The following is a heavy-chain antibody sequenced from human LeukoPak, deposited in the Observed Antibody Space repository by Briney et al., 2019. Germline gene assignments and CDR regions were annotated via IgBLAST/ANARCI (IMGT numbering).Heavy chain of an antibody. D-gene: IGHD6-6*01. Sequence: GSVKVSCKASGYTFTGYYMHWARPAPGQGLEWMGWINPNSGGTNYAQKFQGRVTMTRDTSISIAYMELSRLRSDDTAVYYCAREGEEEYSSSSSNFDYWGQGTLVTVSS. V-gene: IGHV1-2*02. CDR2: INPNSGGT. J-gene: IGHJ4*02. CDR1: GYTFTGYY. CDR3: AREGEEEYSSSSSNFDY.